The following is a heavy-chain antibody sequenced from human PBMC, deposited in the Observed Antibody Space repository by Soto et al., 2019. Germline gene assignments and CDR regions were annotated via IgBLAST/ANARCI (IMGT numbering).Heavy chain of an antibody. V-gene: IGHV4-31*03. CDR3: ARGGCISTSCYYYYGMDV. CDR1: GGSISSGGYY. CDR2: IYYSGST. J-gene: IGHJ6*02. Sequence: PSETLSLTCTVSGGSISSGGYYWSWIRQHPGKGLEWIGYIYYSGSTYYNPSLKSRVTISVDTSKNQFSLKLSSVTAADTAVYYCARGGCISTSCYYYYGMDVWGQGTTVTVSS. D-gene: IGHD2-2*01.